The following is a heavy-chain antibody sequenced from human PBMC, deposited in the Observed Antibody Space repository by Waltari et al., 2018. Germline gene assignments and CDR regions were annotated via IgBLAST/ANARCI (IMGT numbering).Heavy chain of an antibody. Sequence: QVQLVESGGGVVQPGRSLRLSCAASGFTFSSYGMHWVRQAPGKGLEWVAVISYDGSNKYYADSVKGRFTISRDNSKNTLYLQMNSLRAEDTAVYYCAKAGSGSYYYYYYMGVWGKGTTVTVSS. J-gene: IGHJ6*03. CDR3: AKAGSGSYYYYYYMGV. V-gene: IGHV3-30*18. CDR2: ISYDGSNK. CDR1: GFTFSSYG. D-gene: IGHD3-10*01.